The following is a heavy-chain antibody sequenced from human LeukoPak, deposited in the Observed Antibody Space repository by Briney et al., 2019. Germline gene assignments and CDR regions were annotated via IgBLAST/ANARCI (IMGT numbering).Heavy chain of an antibody. Sequence: GGSLRLSCAASGFSFSSSDMNWVRQAPGKGLEWVSYISSSSSTMYYADSVKGRFTISRDNAKNSLYLQMNSLRAEDTAVYYCARALPSSWYYFDYWGQGTLVTVSS. CDR2: ISSSSSTM. J-gene: IGHJ4*02. CDR3: ARALPSSWYYFDY. D-gene: IGHD6-13*01. V-gene: IGHV3-48*03. CDR1: GFSFSSSD.